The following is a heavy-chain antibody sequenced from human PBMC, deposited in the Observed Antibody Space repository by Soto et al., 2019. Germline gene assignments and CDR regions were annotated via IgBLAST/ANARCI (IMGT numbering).Heavy chain of an antibody. D-gene: IGHD5-18*01. CDR1: GFTFSSYE. CDR3: AREDTAMVGYYYYGMDV. V-gene: IGHV3-48*03. Sequence: GSLRLSCAASGFTFSSYEMNWVRQAPGKGLEWVSYISSSGSTIYYADSVEGRFTISRDNAKNPLYLQMNSLRAEDTAVYYCAREDTAMVGYYYYGMDVWGQGTTVTVSS. CDR2: ISSSGSTI. J-gene: IGHJ6*02.